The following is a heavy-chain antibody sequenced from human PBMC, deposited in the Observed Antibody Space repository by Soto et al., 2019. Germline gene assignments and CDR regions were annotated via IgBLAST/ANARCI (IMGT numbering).Heavy chain of an antibody. V-gene: IGHV5-51*03. CDR1: GYSFTNHW. Sequence: EVQLVQSGAEVKKPGESLKISCKGSGYSFTNHWIGWVRQMPGKGLEWMGIIYPGDSDTRYSPSFQGQVTISADKSISTAYQQWSSLKASDTAMYYCARSALPAAIGYYYGIDVWGQGTTVTVSS. CDR3: ARSALPAAIGYYYGIDV. CDR2: IYPGDSDT. J-gene: IGHJ6*02. D-gene: IGHD2-2*01.